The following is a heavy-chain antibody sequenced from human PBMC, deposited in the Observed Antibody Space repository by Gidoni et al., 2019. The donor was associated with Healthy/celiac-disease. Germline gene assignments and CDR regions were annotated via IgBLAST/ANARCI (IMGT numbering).Heavy chain of an antibody. J-gene: IGHJ4*02. CDR2: IRYDGSNK. V-gene: IGHV3-33*01. D-gene: IGHD6-19*01. CDR1: GFTFSSYG. Sequence: QVQLVESGGGVVQPGRSLRLSCAASGFTFSSYGMHWVRQAPGKGLEWVAVIRYDGSNKYYADSVKGRFTISRDNSKNTLYLQMNSLRAEDTAVYYCARDSSGWYVYWGQGTLVTVSS. CDR3: ARDSSGWYVY.